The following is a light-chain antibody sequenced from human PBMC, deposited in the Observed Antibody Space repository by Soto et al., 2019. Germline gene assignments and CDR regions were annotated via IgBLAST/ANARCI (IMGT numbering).Light chain of an antibody. J-gene: IGKJ3*01. Sequence: DIQMTQSPSSLSASVGDRVTITCRASQSINSYLNWYQQKPGKAPNLLIYAASTLQSGVPSRFSGSGSGTDFTLTISSLQPEDFATYFCQQGYTTPLTFGPGTKVDIK. CDR1: QSINSY. CDR2: AAS. V-gene: IGKV1-39*01. CDR3: QQGYTTPLT.